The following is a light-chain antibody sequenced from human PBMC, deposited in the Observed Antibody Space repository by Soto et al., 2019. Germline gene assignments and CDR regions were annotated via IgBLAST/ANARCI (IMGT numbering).Light chain of an antibody. V-gene: IGLV2-23*02. J-gene: IGLJ1*01. CDR2: EVT. Sequence: QSVLNQPASVSGSPGQSVTISCTATSSDVENYKLVSWYQQHPGKAPKLIIYEVTKRPSGVSNRFSGSKSANTASPTISGLQPGDEADYYCCSSVGSYVFGTGTKVTVL. CDR3: CSSVGSYV. CDR1: SSDVENYKL.